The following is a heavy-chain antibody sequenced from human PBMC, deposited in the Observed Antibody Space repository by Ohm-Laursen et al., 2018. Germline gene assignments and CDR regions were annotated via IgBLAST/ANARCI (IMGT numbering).Heavy chain of an antibody. CDR3: ARASSSIAVAGLDY. Sequence: SSLRLSCAASGFTFSSYGMHWVRQAPGKGLEWVAVIWYDGSKYYADSVKGRFTISRDNSKNTLYLQMNSLRAEDTAVYYCARASSSIAVAGLDYWGQGTLVTVSS. V-gene: IGHV3-33*01. D-gene: IGHD6-19*01. J-gene: IGHJ4*02. CDR2: IWYDGSK. CDR1: GFTFSSYG.